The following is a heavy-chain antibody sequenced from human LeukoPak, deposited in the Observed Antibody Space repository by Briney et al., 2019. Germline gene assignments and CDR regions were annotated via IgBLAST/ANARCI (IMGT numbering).Heavy chain of an antibody. D-gene: IGHD6-6*01. CDR1: GFTFSSYD. CDR3: ARGVAARPNYYYYMDV. Sequence: PGGSLRLSCAASGFTFSSYDMHWVRQATGEGLEWVSAIGTAGNTYYPGSVKGRFTISRENAKNSLYLQMNSLRAGDTAVYYCARGVAARPNYYYYMDVWGKGTTVTVSS. CDR2: IGTAGNT. J-gene: IGHJ6*03. V-gene: IGHV3-13*01.